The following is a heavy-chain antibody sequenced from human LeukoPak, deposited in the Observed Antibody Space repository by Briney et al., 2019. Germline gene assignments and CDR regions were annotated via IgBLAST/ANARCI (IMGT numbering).Heavy chain of an antibody. J-gene: IGHJ4*02. D-gene: IGHD1-26*01. CDR1: GFTFSSYW. Sequence: GSLRLSCXASGFTFSSYWMSWVRQAPGKGLEWVANIKQDGSEKYYVDSVKGRFTISRDNAKDSLYLQMNSLRAEDTAVYYCARGLVGAPLRYWGQGTLVTVSS. CDR3: ARGLVGAPLRY. CDR2: IKQDGSEK. V-gene: IGHV3-7*01.